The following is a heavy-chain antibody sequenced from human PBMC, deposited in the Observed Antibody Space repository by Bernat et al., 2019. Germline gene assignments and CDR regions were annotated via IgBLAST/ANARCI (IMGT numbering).Heavy chain of an antibody. CDR1: GGSISSGDYY. J-gene: IGHJ3*01. Sequence: QVQLQESGPGLVKPSQTLSLTCTVSGGSISSGDYYWSWIRQPPGKGLEWIGYIYYSGSTYYNPSLKSRVTISVDTSKNQFSLKLSSVTAADTAVYYCARGAVVAACPGGFDLWGQGTLVTVSS. CDR3: ARGAVVAACPGGFDL. D-gene: IGHD2-15*01. CDR2: IYYSGST. V-gene: IGHV4-30-4*01.